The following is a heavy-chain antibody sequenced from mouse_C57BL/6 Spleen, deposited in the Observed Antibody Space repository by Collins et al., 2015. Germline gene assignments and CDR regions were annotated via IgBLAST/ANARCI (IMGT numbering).Heavy chain of an antibody. J-gene: IGHJ3*01. CDR2: IDPFNGGT. V-gene: IGHV1S135*01. CDR3: ASGYYEAY. D-gene: IGHD2-3*01. Sequence: EIQLQQSGPELMKPGASVKISCKASGYSFTSYYMHWVKQSHGKSLEWIGYIDPFNGGTSYNQKFKGKATLTVDKSSSTAYMHLSSLTSEDSAVYYCASGYYEAYWGQGTLVTVSA. CDR1: GYSFTSYY.